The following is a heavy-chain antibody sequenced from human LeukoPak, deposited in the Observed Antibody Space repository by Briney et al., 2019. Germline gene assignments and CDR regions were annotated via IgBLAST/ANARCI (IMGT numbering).Heavy chain of an antibody. V-gene: IGHV6-1*01. CDR2: TYFRSKWYY. J-gene: IGHJ4*02. Sequence: SQTLSLTCAISGDSFSSDSAAWNWIRQSPSRGLEWLARTYFRSKWYYDYALAVKGRITINPDTSKNQFSLQLNSVTPEDTAVYFCARDPVGGFNIFDSWGQGTLVTVSS. D-gene: IGHD3-16*01. CDR3: ARDPVGGFNIFDS. CDR1: GDSFSSDSAA.